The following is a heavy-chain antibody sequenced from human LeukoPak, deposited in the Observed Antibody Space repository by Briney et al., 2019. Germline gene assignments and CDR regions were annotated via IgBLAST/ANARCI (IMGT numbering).Heavy chain of an antibody. V-gene: IGHV4-39*07. Sequence: SETLSLTCTVSGGSISSSSYYWGWIRQPPGKGLEWIGSIYYSGSTYYNPSLKSRVTISVDTSNNQFSLKLSSVAAADTAVYYCARGGSWYLDSWGQGTVVTVSS. CDR2: IYYSGST. J-gene: IGHJ4*02. CDR1: GGSISSSSYY. D-gene: IGHD6-13*01. CDR3: ARGGSWYLDS.